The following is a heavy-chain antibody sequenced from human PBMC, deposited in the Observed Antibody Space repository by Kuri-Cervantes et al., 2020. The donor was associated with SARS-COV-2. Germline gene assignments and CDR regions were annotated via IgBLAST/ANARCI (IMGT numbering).Heavy chain of an antibody. D-gene: IGHD4-17*01. CDR1: GGSISSSY. J-gene: IGHJ4*02. Sequence: CTVPGGSISSSYWGWIRQPPGKRLEWIGFIYYSGSVSYNPSLMSRVTISVDTSKNQFSLRLTSVTAADTAVYYCTTVTPTSVFDFWGQGTLVTVSS. CDR3: TTVTPTSVFDF. V-gene: IGHV4-59*01. CDR2: IYYSGSV.